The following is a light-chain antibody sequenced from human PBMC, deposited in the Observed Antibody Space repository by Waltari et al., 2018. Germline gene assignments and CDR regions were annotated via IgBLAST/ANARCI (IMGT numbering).Light chain of an antibody. CDR2: EAS. CDR3: QQRANWPPLT. J-gene: IGKJ4*01. CDR1: QRLCNF. Sequence: LFTQSPPTLSLSPGESAPLSCRASQRLCNFLAWYQQKPAQAPSLLIYEASQRSTGIPARFSGSVSGTDFTRNISNLVPEDVAVYYRQQRANWPPLTFGGGTKVEIK. V-gene: IGKV3-11*01.